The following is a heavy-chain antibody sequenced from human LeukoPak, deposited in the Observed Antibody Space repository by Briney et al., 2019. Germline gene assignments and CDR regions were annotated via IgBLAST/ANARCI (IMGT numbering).Heavy chain of an antibody. J-gene: IGHJ4*02. CDR1: GGSISSYY. V-gene: IGHV4-59*01. CDR2: IYYSGST. CDR3: ARVGLYYDILTGYYPWYYFDY. Sequence: SETQSLTCTVSGGSISSYYWSWIRQPPGKGLEWIGYIYYSGSTNYNPSLKSRVTISVDTSKNQFSLKLSSVTAADTAVYYCARVGLYYDILTGYYPWYYFDYWGQETLVTVSS. D-gene: IGHD3-9*01.